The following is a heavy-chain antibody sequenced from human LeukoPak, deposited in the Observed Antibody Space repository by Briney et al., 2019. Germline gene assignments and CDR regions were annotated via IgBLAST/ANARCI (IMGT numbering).Heavy chain of an antibody. V-gene: IGHV1-69*01. CDR2: IIPIFGTA. D-gene: IGHD2-21*02. Sequence: ASVKVSCKASGGTFISYAISWVRQAPGQGLEWMGGIIPIFGTANYAQKFQGRVTITADESTSTAYMELSSLRSEDTAAYYCARGRYCGGDCYSSFDYWGQGTLVTVSS. CDR3: ARGRYCGGDCYSSFDY. J-gene: IGHJ4*02. CDR1: GGTFISYA.